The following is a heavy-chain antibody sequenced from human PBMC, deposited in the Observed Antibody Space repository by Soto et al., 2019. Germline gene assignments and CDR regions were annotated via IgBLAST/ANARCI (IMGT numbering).Heavy chain of an antibody. J-gene: IGHJ4*02. CDR2: ISGSGGST. CDR3: AKEEYDFWSGYSAVFDY. V-gene: IGHV3-23*01. D-gene: IGHD3-3*01. Sequence: EVQLLESGGGLVQPGGSLRLSCAASGFTFSSYAMSWVRQAPGKGLEWVSAISGSGGSTYYADSVKGRFTISRDNSKNPLYLQMNSLRAEDTAVYYCAKEEYDFWSGYSAVFDYWGQGTLVTVSS. CDR1: GFTFSSYA.